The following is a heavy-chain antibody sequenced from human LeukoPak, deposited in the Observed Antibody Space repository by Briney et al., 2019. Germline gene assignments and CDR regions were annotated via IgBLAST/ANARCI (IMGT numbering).Heavy chain of an antibody. J-gene: IGHJ4*02. CDR3: ARGVKLLWFGELIGGFDY. CDR1: GGSISSGSYY. Sequence: PSETLSLTCTVSGGSISSGSYYWSWIRQPAGKGLEWIGRIYSSGSTNYNPSLKSRVTISLDTSKNQFSLKLSSVTAADTAVYYCARGVKLLWFGELIGGFDYWGQGTLVTVSS. V-gene: IGHV4-61*02. D-gene: IGHD3-10*01. CDR2: IYSSGST.